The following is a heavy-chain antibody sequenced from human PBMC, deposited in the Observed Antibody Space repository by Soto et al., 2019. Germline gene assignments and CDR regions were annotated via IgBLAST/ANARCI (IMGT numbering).Heavy chain of an antibody. CDR1: GGSITDYY. V-gene: IGHV4-59*01. Sequence: PSETLSLTCTVSGGSITDYYWSWIRQPPGKGLEWIGYIYYNGNTNYNPSLKSRVTLSLDMSRGQFSLTLSSVTAADTAVYFCTRDSYGDYREDYYYYMDVWGEGTMVTVSS. CDR2: IYYNGNT. CDR3: TRDSYGDYREDYYYYMDV. J-gene: IGHJ6*03. D-gene: IGHD4-17*01.